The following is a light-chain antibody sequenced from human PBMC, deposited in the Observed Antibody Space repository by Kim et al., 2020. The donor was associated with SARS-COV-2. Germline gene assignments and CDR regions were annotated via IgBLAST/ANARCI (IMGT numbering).Light chain of an antibody. CDR2: DTS. CDR1: QSIANS. J-gene: IGKJ4*01. Sequence: SVSPGERAPLSCRASQSIANSLAWYQQKPGQAPRLLIYDTSNRATGIPARFSGSGSGTDFTLTISSLEPEDFAVYYCQHRYTWPLSFGGGTKVDIK. CDR3: QHRYTWPLS. V-gene: IGKV3-11*01.